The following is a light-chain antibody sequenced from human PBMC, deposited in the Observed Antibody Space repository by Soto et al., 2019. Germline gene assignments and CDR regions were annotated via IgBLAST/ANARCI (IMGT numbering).Light chain of an antibody. CDR2: AAS. J-gene: IGKJ2*01. CDR1: QGIRSA. CDR3: QQYGSSPKYT. Sequence: AIQVTQSPSSLSASVGDRVTITCRTSQGIRSALGWYQQKPGKVPKLLIYAASSRATGIPDRFSGSGSGTDFTLTISRLEPEDFAVYYCQQYGSSPKYTFGQGTKLEIK. V-gene: IGKV1-13*02.